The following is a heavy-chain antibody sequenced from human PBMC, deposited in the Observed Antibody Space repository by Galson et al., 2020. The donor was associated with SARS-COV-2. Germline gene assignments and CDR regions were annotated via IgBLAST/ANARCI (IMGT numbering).Heavy chain of an antibody. CDR2: ISSSSSYI. D-gene: IGHD5-12*01. J-gene: IGHJ4*02. Sequence: GESLKISCAASGFTFSRCSMNWVRQAPGKGLEWVSSISSSSSYIYYADSVKGRFTISRDNAKNSLYLQMSSLRAEDTALYYCATDRGRGYSGYELDFDYWGQGALVTVSS. CDR1: GFTFSRCS. V-gene: IGHV3-21*01. CDR3: ATDRGRGYSGYELDFDY.